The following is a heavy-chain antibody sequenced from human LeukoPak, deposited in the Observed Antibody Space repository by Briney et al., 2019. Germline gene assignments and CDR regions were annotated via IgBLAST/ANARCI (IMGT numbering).Heavy chain of an antibody. J-gene: IGHJ4*02. Sequence: QSGGSLRLSCAASGFTFSSYAMSWVRQAPGKGLEWVSAISGSGGSTYYADSVKGRFTISRDNSKNTLYLQMNSLRAEDTAVYYCAKSSAELGDYVGGLGLDYWGQGTLVTVSS. CDR3: AKSSAELGDYVGGLGLDY. D-gene: IGHD4-17*01. V-gene: IGHV3-23*01. CDR1: GFTFSSYA. CDR2: ISGSGGST.